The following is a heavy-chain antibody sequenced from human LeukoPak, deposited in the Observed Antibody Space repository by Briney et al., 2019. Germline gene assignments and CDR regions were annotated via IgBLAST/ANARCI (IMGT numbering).Heavy chain of an antibody. J-gene: IGHJ4*02. CDR2: INPSGGST. V-gene: IGHV1-46*01. CDR1: GYTFTSYY. Sequence: ASVKVSCKASGYTFTSYYMHWVRQAPGQGLEWMGIINPSGGSTSYAQKFQGRVTMTRDMSTSTVYMELSSLRSEDTAVYYCAREAHYDYVWGSYRLNDYWGQGTLVTVSS. CDR3: AREAHYDYVWGSYRLNDY. D-gene: IGHD3-16*02.